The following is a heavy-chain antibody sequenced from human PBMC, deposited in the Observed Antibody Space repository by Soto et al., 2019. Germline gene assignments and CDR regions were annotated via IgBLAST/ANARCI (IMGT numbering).Heavy chain of an antibody. Sequence: QVQLVESGGGVVQPEKSLRLSCAASGFTFSSHGMHWVRQAPGKGLEWVAVISFDGTNKYYADSVKGRFTISRDNSKNTLYLQMNSLRAEDTAVYYCASRVPHGTYGAPYLQHWGQDTLVTVS. J-gene: IGHJ1*01. CDR3: ASRVPHGTYGAPYLQH. D-gene: IGHD1-26*01. CDR2: ISFDGTNK. CDR1: GFTFSSHG. V-gene: IGHV3-30*03.